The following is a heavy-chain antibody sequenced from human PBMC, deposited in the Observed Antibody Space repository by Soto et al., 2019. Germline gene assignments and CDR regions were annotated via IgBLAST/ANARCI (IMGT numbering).Heavy chain of an antibody. D-gene: IGHD6-19*01. Sequence: PGGSLRLSCAASGFTFTTYGIHWVRQAPGKGLEWVAVISSDGGNQYYGDSVKGRFSISRDNSKNTVYLQMNSLRLEDTAVYYCAKELAVAGAQGLDYWGQGTLVTVSS. V-gene: IGHV3-30*18. CDR1: GFTFTTYG. J-gene: IGHJ4*02. CDR3: AKELAVAGAQGLDY. CDR2: ISSDGGNQ.